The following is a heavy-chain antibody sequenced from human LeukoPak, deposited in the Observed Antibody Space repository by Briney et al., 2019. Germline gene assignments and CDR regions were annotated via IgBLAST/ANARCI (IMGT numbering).Heavy chain of an antibody. D-gene: IGHD2-2*01. CDR3: ASGEVDIVVVPAAMFQDY. V-gene: IGHV1-2*02. Sequence: GASVKVSCKASGYTFTDYYMHWVRQAPGQGLEWMGWINPNSGGTNYAQKFQGRVTMTRDTSISTAYMELSRLRSDDTAVYYCASGEVDIVVVPAAMFQDYWGQGTLVTVSS. CDR1: GYTFTDYY. CDR2: INPNSGGT. J-gene: IGHJ4*02.